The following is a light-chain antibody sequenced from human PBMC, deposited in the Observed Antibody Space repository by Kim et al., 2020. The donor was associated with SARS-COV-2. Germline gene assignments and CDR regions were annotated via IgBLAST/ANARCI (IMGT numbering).Light chain of an antibody. CDR1: SSAVGGYDY. CDR3: SSYTSSSSRV. V-gene: IGLV2-14*03. J-gene: IGLJ3*02. CDR2: DVT. Sequence: SITISCAGTSSAVGGYDYVSWYQQHPVKVPKLMIYDVTNRPSGVSNRFSGSKSGNTASLTISGLQAEDEADYYCSSYTSSSSRVFGGGTQLTVL.